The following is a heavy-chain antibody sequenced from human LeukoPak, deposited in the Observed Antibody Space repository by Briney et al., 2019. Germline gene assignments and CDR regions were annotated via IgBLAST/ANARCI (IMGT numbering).Heavy chain of an antibody. CDR1: GFTFSNLP. V-gene: IGHV3-23*01. CDR3: GPTLGYNYYMDV. D-gene: IGHD3-10*01. CDR2: ISGPGGST. J-gene: IGHJ6*03. Sequence: GGSLRLSCAASGFTFSNLPTSWVRQAPGKGLEWVSAISGPGGSTYYADSVKDRFTISRDNSKNTLYLQMNSLRAEDTAVYYCGPTLGYNYYMDVWGKGTTVTVSS.